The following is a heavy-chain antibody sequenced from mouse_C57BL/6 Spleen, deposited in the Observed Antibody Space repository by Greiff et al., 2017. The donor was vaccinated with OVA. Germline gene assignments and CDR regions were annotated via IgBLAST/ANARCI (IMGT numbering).Heavy chain of an antibody. CDR2: INPNNGGT. D-gene: IGHD2-4*01. CDR3: ARWGLGYDYDREYFDY. V-gene: IGHV1-22*01. CDR1: GYTFTDYN. J-gene: IGHJ2*01. Sequence: SGPELVKPGASVKMSCKASGYTFTDYNMHWVKQSHGKSLEWIGYINPNNGGTSYNQKFKGKATLTVNKSSSTAYMELRSLTSEDSAVYYCARWGLGYDYDREYFDYWGQGTTLTVSS.